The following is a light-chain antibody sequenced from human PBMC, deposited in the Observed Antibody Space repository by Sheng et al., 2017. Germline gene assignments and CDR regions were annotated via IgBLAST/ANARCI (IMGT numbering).Light chain of an antibody. V-gene: IGLV2-8*01. CDR3: SSYAGRIPV. CDR2: EVT. Sequence: QSALTQPPSASGSPGQSVSISCTGTSSDVGGYNLVSWYQQHPGKAPKLXIYEVTKRPSGVPGRFSGSKSGNTASLTVSGLQPEDEADYYCSSYAGRIPVFGTGTKVTVL. J-gene: IGLJ1*01. CDR1: SSDVGGYNL.